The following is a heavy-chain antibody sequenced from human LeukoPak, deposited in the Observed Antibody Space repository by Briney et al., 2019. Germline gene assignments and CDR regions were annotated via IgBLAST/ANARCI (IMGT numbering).Heavy chain of an antibody. CDR3: ARDKSRELPDY. Sequence: GVSLRLSCAASGFTFSSYSMNWVRQAPGKGLEWVSSISSSSSYIYYADSVKGRFTISRDNAKNSLYLQMNSLRAEDTTVYYCARDKSRELPDYWGQGTLVTVSS. CDR2: ISSSSSYI. V-gene: IGHV3-21*01. CDR1: GFTFSSYS. J-gene: IGHJ4*02. D-gene: IGHD1-26*01.